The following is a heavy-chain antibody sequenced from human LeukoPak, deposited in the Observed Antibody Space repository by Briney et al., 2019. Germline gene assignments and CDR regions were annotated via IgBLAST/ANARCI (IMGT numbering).Heavy chain of an antibody. CDR1: GFTFSGYG. CDR3: ARDPTAATPQYFDY. J-gene: IGHJ4*02. CDR2: IWYDGSNK. Sequence: GGSLRLSCAASGFTFSGYGMHWVRQAPGNGLEWVAVIWYDGSNKYYADSVKGRFTISRDNSKNRLYLQMNSLRAEDTAVYYCARDPTAATPQYFDYWGQGTLVTVSS. V-gene: IGHV3-33*01. D-gene: IGHD1-14*01.